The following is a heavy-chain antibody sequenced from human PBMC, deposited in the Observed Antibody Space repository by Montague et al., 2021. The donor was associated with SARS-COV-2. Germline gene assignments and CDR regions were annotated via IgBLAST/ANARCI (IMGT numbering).Heavy chain of an antibody. D-gene: IGHD5-12*01. CDR3: ARAALGGYDSYFDY. CDR2: ISYDGSNK. Sequence: SRRLSLSASGFTFSSYAMYWVRQAPGKGLEWVAVISYDGSNKYYVDSVKGRFTISRDNSKNTLYLQMNSLRAEDTAVYYCARAALGGYDSYFDYWGQGTLVTVSS. CDR1: GFTFSSYA. V-gene: IGHV3-30*04. J-gene: IGHJ4*02.